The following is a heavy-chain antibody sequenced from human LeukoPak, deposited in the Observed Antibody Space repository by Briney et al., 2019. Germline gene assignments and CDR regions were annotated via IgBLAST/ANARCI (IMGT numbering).Heavy chain of an antibody. J-gene: IGHJ5*02. CDR3: AREWHPAPYDILTDLLLYNWFDP. D-gene: IGHD3-9*01. Sequence: TSETLSLTCAVYGGSFSGYYWSWIRQPPGKGLEWIGEINHSGSTNYNPSLKSRVTISVDTSKNQFSLKLSSVTAADTAVYYCAREWHPAPYDILTDLLLYNWFDPWGQGTLVTVSS. CDR2: INHSGST. V-gene: IGHV4-34*01. CDR1: GGSFSGYY.